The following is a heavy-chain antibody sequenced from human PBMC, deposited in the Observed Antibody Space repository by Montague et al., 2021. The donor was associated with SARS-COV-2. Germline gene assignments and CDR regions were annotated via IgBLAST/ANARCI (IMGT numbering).Heavy chain of an antibody. D-gene: IGHD3-22*01. V-gene: IGHV3-48*03. CDR1: GFTFSSYE. Sequence: SVRLSCAASGFTFSSYEMNWVRQAPGKGLEWVSYISSSGSSIYYADSVKGRFTISRDNAKNSLYLQMNSLRAEDTAVYYCAREGYYDSSGYPLSYWGQGTLVTVSS. J-gene: IGHJ4*02. CDR2: ISSSGSSI. CDR3: AREGYYDSSGYPLSY.